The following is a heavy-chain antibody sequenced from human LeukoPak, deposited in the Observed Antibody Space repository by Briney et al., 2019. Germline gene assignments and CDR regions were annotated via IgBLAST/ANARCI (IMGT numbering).Heavy chain of an antibody. CDR2: ISSSSSTI. CDR3: ARDLIGYSSSWYALFL. D-gene: IGHD6-13*01. V-gene: IGHV3-48*02. CDR1: GFTFSSYS. J-gene: IGHJ3*01. Sequence: GGSLRLSCAASGFTFSSYSMNWVRQAPGKGLEWVSYISSSSSTIYYADSVKGRFTISRDNAKNSLYLQMNSLRDEDTAVYYWARDLIGYSSSWYALFLWGQGTMVTVSS.